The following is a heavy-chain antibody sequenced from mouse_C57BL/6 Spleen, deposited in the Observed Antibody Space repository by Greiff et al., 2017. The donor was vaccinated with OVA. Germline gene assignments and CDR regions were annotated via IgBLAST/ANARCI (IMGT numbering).Heavy chain of an antibody. Sequence: QVQLQQSDAELVKPGASVKISCKVSGYTFTDHTIHWMKQRPEQGLEWIGYIYPRDGSTKYNAKFKGKATLTADKSSSTAYMQLNSLTSEDSAVYFCARGGLDTTVVATPDYWGQGTTLTVSS. CDR2: IYPRDGST. D-gene: IGHD1-1*01. CDR3: ARGGLDTTVVATPDY. CDR1: GYTFTDHT. V-gene: IGHV1-78*01. J-gene: IGHJ2*01.